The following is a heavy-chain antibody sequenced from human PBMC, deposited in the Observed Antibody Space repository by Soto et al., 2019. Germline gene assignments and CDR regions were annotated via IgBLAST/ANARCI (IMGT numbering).Heavy chain of an antibody. V-gene: IGHV5-51*01. CDR2: IYPVYSDT. CDR3: ARRYIAAPATAFDL. CDR1: GYSFSTYW. Sequence: PVGSLKISCTGSGYSFSTYWIAWVRQMPGKGLEWMGIIYPVYSDTIYSPSFQGQFTISADTSTKAAYLQWSSLKASDTAMYFCARRYIAAPATAFDLWGQGTPVTGSS. J-gene: IGHJ4*02. D-gene: IGHD6-13*01.